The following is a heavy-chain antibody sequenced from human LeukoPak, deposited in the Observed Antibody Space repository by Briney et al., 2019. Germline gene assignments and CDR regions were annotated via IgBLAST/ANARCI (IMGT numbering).Heavy chain of an antibody. CDR3: AGGLIAAAGTRVDY. CDR1: GGSISSYY. Sequence: SETLSLTCTVSGGSISSYYWSWIRQPPGKGLEWIGYIYYSGSTNYNPSLKSRVTISVDTSKNQFSLKLGSVTAADTAVYYCAGGLIAAAGTRVDYWGQGTLVTVSS. V-gene: IGHV4-59*01. J-gene: IGHJ4*02. CDR2: IYYSGST. D-gene: IGHD6-13*01.